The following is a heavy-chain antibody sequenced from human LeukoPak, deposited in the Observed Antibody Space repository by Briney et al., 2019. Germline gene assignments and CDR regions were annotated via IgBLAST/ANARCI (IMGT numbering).Heavy chain of an antibody. CDR2: IYYSGST. CDR3: ARGRGSYPY. CDR1: GGSISSSSYY. V-gene: IGHV4-61*01. D-gene: IGHD1-26*01. J-gene: IGHJ4*02. Sequence: SETLSLTCTVSGGSISSSSYYWSWIRQPPGKGLEWIGYIYYSGSTNYNPSLKSRVTVSVDTSKNQFSLKLSSVTAADTAVYYCARGRGSYPYWGQGTLVTVSS.